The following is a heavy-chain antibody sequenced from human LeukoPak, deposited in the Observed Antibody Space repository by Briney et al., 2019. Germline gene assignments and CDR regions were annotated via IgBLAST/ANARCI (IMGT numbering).Heavy chain of an antibody. D-gene: IGHD1-26*01. J-gene: IGHJ4*02. Sequence: PSETLSLTCTVSGGSITTYYWTWIRQPPGKGLEWIGYIYYSGSTYYNPSLKSRVTISVDMSKNQFSLKLSSVTAADTAVYYCARAGSYNALGYWGQGTLVTVSS. CDR3: ARAGSYNALGY. V-gene: IGHV4-59*12. CDR2: IYYSGST. CDR1: GGSITTYY.